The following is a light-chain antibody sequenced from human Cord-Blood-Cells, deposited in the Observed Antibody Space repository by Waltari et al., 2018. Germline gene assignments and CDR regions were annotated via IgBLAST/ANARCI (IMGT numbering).Light chain of an antibody. CDR2: DLS. Sequence: QSALTQPRSVAGSPGQAVTLPSPATSTVGGGYNYVSWYQQHPGKAPKLMIYDLSKRPSGVPDRFSGSKSGNTASLTISGLQAEDEADYYCCSYAGSYTLVFGGGTKLTVL. V-gene: IGLV2-11*01. CDR1: STVGGGYNY. J-gene: IGLJ2*01. CDR3: CSYAGSYTLV.